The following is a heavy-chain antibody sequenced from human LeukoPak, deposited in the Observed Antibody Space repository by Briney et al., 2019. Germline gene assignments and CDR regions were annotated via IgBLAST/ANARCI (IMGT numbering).Heavy chain of an antibody. D-gene: IGHD3-3*01. CDR2: IYYSGST. CDR1: GGSISSYY. J-gene: IGHJ4*02. Sequence: PSETLSLTCTVSGGSISSYYWSWIRQPPGKGLEWIGYIYYSGSTNYNPSLKSRVTISVDTSKNQCSLKLSSVTAADTAVYYCARAPQTYYDFWSGYSEAPQFDYWGQGTLVTVSS. CDR3: ARAPQTYYDFWSGYSEAPQFDY. V-gene: IGHV4-59*01.